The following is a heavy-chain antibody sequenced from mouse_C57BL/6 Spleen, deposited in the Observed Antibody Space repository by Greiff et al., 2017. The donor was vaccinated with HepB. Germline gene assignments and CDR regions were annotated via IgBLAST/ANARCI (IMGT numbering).Heavy chain of an antibody. J-gene: IGHJ4*01. V-gene: IGHV1-42*01. D-gene: IGHD2-1*01. Sequence: EVQLQQSGPELVKPGASVKISCKASGYSFTGYYMNWVKQSPEKSLEWIGEINPSTGGTTYNQKFKAKATLTVDKSSSTAYMQLKSLTSEDSAVYYCALSGKEALYAMDYWGQGTSVTVSS. CDR3: ALSGKEALYAMDY. CDR1: GYSFTGYY. CDR2: INPSTGGT.